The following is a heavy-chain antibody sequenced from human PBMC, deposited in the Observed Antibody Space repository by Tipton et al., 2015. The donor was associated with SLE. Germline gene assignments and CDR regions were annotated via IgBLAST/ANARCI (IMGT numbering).Heavy chain of an antibody. J-gene: IGHJ3*02. CDR3: ARDQDYYGSGNSDDAFDI. D-gene: IGHD3-10*01. CDR1: GYTFTGYY. Sequence: QSGPEVKKPGASVKVSCKASGYTFTGYYMHWVRQAPGQGLEWMGRINPNSGGTNYAQKFQGRVTMTRDTSISTAYMELSRLRSDDTAVYYCARDQDYYGSGNSDDAFDIWGQGTMVTVSS. V-gene: IGHV1-2*06. CDR2: INPNSGGT.